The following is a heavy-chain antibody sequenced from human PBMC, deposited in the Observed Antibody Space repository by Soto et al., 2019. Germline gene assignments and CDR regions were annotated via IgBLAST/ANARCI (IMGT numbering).Heavy chain of an antibody. Sequence: GESLKISCKGSGYSFTSYWIGWVRQMPGKGLEWMGIIYPGDSDTRYSPSFQGQVTISADKSISTAYLQWSSLKASDTAMYYCARTAAAGKYYYVMDVWGKGTTVSVSS. CDR3: ARTAAAGKYYYVMDV. D-gene: IGHD6-13*01. V-gene: IGHV5-51*01. CDR1: GYSFTSYW. CDR2: IYPGDSDT. J-gene: IGHJ6*04.